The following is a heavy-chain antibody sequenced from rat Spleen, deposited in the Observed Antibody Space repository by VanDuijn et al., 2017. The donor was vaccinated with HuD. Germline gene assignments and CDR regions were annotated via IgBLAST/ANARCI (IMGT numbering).Heavy chain of an antibody. CDR3: ARQVSFDY. Sequence: VQLVESGGGLVQPGRSLKLSCAASGFTFSNYAMAWVGLAPTKGLEWVASISTCGGSTYYRDSVKGRFTVSRDNAKSTLYLQMVSLRSEVTATYYCARQVSFDYWGQGVMVTVSS. V-gene: IGHV5-25*01. CDR2: ISTCGGST. CDR1: GFTFSNYA. J-gene: IGHJ2*01.